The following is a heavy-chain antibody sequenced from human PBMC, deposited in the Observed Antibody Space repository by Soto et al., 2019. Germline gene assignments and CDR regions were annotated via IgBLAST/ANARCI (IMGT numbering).Heavy chain of an antibody. Sequence: EVQLVESGGGLVQPGGSLRLSCAASGLTFSSYWMHWVRQAPGKGLVWVSRINTDGSSTTSADSVKGRFTISRDNTKNTLYLQMNSLRVEDTAVYYCARASGSNIHFDYWGQGTLVTVSS. CDR2: INTDGSST. V-gene: IGHV3-74*01. CDR1: GLTFSSYW. D-gene: IGHD1-26*01. CDR3: ARASGSNIHFDY. J-gene: IGHJ4*02.